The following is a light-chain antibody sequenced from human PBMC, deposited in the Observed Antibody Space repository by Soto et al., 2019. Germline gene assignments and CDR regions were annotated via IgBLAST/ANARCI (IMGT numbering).Light chain of an antibody. V-gene: IGKV1-17*03. CDR2: AAS. CDR1: QGIGNY. CDR3: LQHNSYPLT. J-gene: IGKJ4*01. Sequence: DIQMTQSPSALSASIRDRVTITCRASQGIGNYVAWFQVKPGKVPKRLIYAASSLQSGVPSRFSGYGSGTEFTLTISSPQPEDSAIYYCLQHNSYPLTFGGGTKVDIK.